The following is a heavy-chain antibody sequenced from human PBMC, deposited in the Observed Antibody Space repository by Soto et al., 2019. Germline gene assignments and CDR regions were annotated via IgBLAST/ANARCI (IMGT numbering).Heavy chain of an antibody. Sequence: SVKVSCKASGGTFSSYATSWVRQAPGQGLEWMGGIIPIFGTANYAQKFQGRVTITADKSTSTAYMELSSLRSEDTAVYYCARAVVVVPAAIIPYYYGMDVWGQGTTVTVSS. V-gene: IGHV1-69*06. CDR3: ARAVVVVPAAIIPYYYGMDV. CDR1: GGTFSSYA. D-gene: IGHD2-2*02. CDR2: IIPIFGTA. J-gene: IGHJ6*02.